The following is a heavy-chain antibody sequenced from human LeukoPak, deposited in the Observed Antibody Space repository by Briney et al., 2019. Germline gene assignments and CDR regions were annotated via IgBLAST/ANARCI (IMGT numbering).Heavy chain of an antibody. J-gene: IGHJ4*02. Sequence: GRSLRLSCAASGFTFSTYSMHWVRQAPGKGLEWVANILYDGSHEFYADSVKGRFTISRDNSKNTLYLQINSLRTEDTAVYYCARDPLSSSSFDLWGQGTLVTVSS. CDR2: ILYDGSHE. V-gene: IGHV3-30*04. D-gene: IGHD6-13*01. CDR3: ARDPLSSSSFDL. CDR1: GFTFSTYS.